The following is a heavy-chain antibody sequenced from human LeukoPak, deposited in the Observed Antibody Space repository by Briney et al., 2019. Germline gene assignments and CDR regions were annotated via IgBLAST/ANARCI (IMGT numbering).Heavy chain of an antibody. CDR1: GFTFSGYS. D-gene: IGHD2-15*01. CDR2: ISSSSSYI. CDR3: ARDSRYCSGGYCYSDY. V-gene: IGHV3-21*01. Sequence: GGSLRLSCAASGFTFSGYSMNWVRQAPGKGLEWVSSISSSSSYIYYADSVKGRFTISRDNAKNSLYLQMNSLRAEDTAVYYCARDSRYCSGGYCYSDYWGQGTLVTVSS. J-gene: IGHJ4*02.